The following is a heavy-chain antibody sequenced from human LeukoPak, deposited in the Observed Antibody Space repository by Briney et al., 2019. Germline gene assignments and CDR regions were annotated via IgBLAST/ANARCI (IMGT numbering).Heavy chain of an antibody. CDR1: GFTFDDYT. V-gene: IGHV3-43*01. D-gene: IGHD1-26*01. Sequence: GGSLRLSCAATGFTFDDYTMHWVRQPPGKGLEWVSLFSWDGVTTYYADSVKGRFTISRDSGKNSLYLQMNSLTTKDTAFYYCAKGGGGSEMDYWGQGTLVTVSS. CDR3: AKGGGGSEMDY. J-gene: IGHJ4*02. CDR2: FSWDGVTT.